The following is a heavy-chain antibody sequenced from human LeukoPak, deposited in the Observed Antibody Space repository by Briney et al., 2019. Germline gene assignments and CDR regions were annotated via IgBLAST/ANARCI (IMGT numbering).Heavy chain of an antibody. CDR2: ISAYNGNT. CDR1: GYTFTSYG. D-gene: IGHD5-12*01. CDR3: ARHVGYSAYEELSPFDY. V-gene: IGHV1-18*01. Sequence: ASVKVSCKASGYTFTSYGISWVRQAPGQGLEWMGWISAYNGNTNYAQKLQGRVTMTTDTSTSTAYMELRSLRSDDTAVYYCARHVGYSAYEELSPFDYWGQGTLVTVSS. J-gene: IGHJ4*02.